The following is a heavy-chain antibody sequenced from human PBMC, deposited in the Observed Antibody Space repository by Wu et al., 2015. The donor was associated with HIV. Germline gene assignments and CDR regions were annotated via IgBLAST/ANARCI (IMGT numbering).Heavy chain of an antibody. CDR3: ARLEDTVTPQTEYGMDV. D-gene: IGHD4-17*01. CDR2: INPNSGAT. CDR1: GYTFTGYY. V-gene: IGHV1-2*02. J-gene: IGHJ6*02. Sequence: QLVQSGAEVKKPGASVKVSCKASGYTFTGYYIHWMRQAPGQGLEWMGWINPNSGATNYAQKFQGRVTMTRDTFISTAYMELSRLRSDDTAVYYCARLEDTVTPQTEYGMDVWGQGTTVTVS.